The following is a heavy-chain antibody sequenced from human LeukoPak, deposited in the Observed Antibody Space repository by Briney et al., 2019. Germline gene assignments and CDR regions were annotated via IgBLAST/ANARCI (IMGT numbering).Heavy chain of an antibody. D-gene: IGHD2-21*02. V-gene: IGHV4-39*07. Sequence: SETLSLTCAVSGGSISTISDYWDWIRQPPGKGLEWIGSVYYSGSTYYNPSLKSRVTISVDTSKNQYSLKLSSVTAADTAVYYCARPQCGDCYPIGGMDVWGQGTTVTVSS. J-gene: IGHJ6*02. CDR1: GGSISTISDY. CDR2: VYYSGST. CDR3: ARPQCGDCYPIGGMDV.